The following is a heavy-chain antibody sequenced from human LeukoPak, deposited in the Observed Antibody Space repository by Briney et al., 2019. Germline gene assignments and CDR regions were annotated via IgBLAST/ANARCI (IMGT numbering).Heavy chain of an antibody. D-gene: IGHD3-16*01. J-gene: IGHJ4*02. CDR1: GYTFTGYY. CDR2: INPNSGGT. Sequence: ASVKVSCKASGYTFTGYYMHWVRQAPGQGLEWMGRINPNSGGTNYAQKFQGRVTMTRDTSISTAYVELSRLRSDDTAVYYCARDLAQYDYVRGSYARGGWGQGTLVTVSS. V-gene: IGHV1-2*06. CDR3: ARDLAQYDYVRGSYARGG.